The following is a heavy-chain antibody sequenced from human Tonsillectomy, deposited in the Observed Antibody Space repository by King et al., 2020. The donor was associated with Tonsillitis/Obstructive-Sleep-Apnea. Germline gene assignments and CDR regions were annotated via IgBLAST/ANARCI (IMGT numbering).Heavy chain of an antibody. D-gene: IGHD6-19*01. J-gene: IGHJ4*02. CDR3: ARDPPRAGWPDY. V-gene: IGHV3-74*01. Sequence: VQLVESGGGLVQPGGSLRLSCAASGFTFSSYWMHWVRQAPGKGLVWVSRINSDGSSTSYADSVEGRFTISRDNAKNTLYLQMNSLRAEDTAVYYCARDPPRAGWPDYWGQGTLVTVSS. CDR2: INSDGSST. CDR1: GFTFSSYW.